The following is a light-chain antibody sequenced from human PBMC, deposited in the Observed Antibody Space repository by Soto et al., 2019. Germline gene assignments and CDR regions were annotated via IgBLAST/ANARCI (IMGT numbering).Light chain of an antibody. J-gene: IGLJ2*01. CDR3: SSYTSSGTVV. CDR1: SSDVGGYNY. Sequence: QSALTQPASVSGSPGQSITISCTGTSSDVGGYNYVCWYQQHPGKAPKLIFYDVVNRPSGVSNRFSAPKSGNTASLTISGLQAEDEADYYCSSYTSSGTVVFGGGTKLTVL. V-gene: IGLV2-14*03. CDR2: DVV.